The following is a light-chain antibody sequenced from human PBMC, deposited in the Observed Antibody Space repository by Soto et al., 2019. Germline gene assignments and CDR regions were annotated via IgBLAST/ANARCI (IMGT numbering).Light chain of an antibody. CDR3: QQYNNLWT. CDR1: QSISDW. V-gene: IGKV1-5*03. Sequence: GDRVTITCRASQSISDWLAWYQQKPGKAPKLLIYKASSLESGVPSRFSGSGSGTEFTLTISSLQPDDFATYYCQQYNNLWTFGQGTKVEIK. J-gene: IGKJ1*01. CDR2: KAS.